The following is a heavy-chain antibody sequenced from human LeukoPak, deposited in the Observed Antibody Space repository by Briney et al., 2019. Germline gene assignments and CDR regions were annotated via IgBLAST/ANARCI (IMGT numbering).Heavy chain of an antibody. J-gene: IGHJ6*04. CDR3: AREVQLERSPPCGMDV. D-gene: IGHD1-1*01. CDR2: ISYDGSNK. CDR1: GFTFSSYA. V-gene: IGHV3-30*04. Sequence: GRSLRLSCAASGFTFSSYAMHWVRQAPGKGLEWVAVISYDGSNKYYADSVKGRFTISRDNSKNTLYLQMNSLRAEDTAVYYCAREVQLERSPPCGMDVWGKGTTVTVSS.